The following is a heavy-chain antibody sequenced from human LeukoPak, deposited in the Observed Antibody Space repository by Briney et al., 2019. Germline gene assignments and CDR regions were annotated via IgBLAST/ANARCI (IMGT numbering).Heavy chain of an antibody. J-gene: IGHJ6*02. D-gene: IGHD2-2*01. V-gene: IGHV3-53*01. Sequence: GGSLRLSCAASGFTVSSNYMSWVRQAPGKGLEWVSVIYSGGSTYYADSVKGRFTISRDNSKNTLYLQMNSLRAEDTAVYYCARAAGYCSSTSCYLGYYGMDVWGQGTTVTVSS. CDR3: ARAAGYCSSTSCYLGYYGMDV. CDR1: GFTVSSNY. CDR2: IYSGGST.